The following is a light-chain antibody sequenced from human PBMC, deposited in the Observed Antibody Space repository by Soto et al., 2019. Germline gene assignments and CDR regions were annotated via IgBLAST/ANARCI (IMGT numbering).Light chain of an antibody. CDR1: RSNIGSNY. CDR3: ATWDDSRGAVV. V-gene: IGLV1-47*01. CDR2: KNI. Sequence: QAVVTQPSSASGTPGQRITISCSGSRSNIGSNYVYWYQGLPGTAPKLLIYKNIQRPSGVPDRFSGSKSGTSASLAITGLRSEDEADYYCATWDDSRGAVVFGGGTKLTVL. J-gene: IGLJ2*01.